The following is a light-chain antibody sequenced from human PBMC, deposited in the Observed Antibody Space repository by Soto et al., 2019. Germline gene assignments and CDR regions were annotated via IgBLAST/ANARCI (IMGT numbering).Light chain of an antibody. CDR3: XQXXNWPPWT. CDR1: QSVSXX. Sequence: EIVMTQSPATLSVSPGXXXTLXXXASQSVSXXXAWYQQKPGQAPRLLIYGASTRATGIPARFSGSGSGTEFTLTISSLQSEDXXVYXCXQXXNWPPWTFGQGTKVEIK. CDR2: GAS. J-gene: IGKJ1*01. V-gene: IGKV3-15*01.